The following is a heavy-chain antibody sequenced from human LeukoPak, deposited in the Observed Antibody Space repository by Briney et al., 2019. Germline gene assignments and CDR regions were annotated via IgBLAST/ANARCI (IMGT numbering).Heavy chain of an antibody. CDR2: IRSSGSPT. V-gene: IGHV3-48*04. Sequence: GGSLRLSCAASGFTFSSYSMNWVRQAPGKGLEWVSYIRSSGSPTYYADSVKGRFTISRDNAKNSLYLQMNSLRAEDTAVYFCARGTYHYDSWGQGTLVTVSS. CDR3: ARGTYHYDS. J-gene: IGHJ4*02. CDR1: GFTFSSYS. D-gene: IGHD3-22*01.